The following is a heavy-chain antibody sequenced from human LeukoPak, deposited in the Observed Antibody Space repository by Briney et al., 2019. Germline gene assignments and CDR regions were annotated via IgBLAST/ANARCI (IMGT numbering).Heavy chain of an antibody. J-gene: IGHJ4*02. CDR2: IGIDSGNT. V-gene: IGHV3-48*01. CDR3: ARDYKYAFDN. Sequence: GGSLRLSCAASGFRFSDYSMNWVRQAPGKGLEWISYIGIDSGNTNYADSVKGRFTISGDKAKNSLCLQMNSLRVEDTAVYYCARDYKYAFDNWGQGTLVTVSS. D-gene: IGHD5-24*01. CDR1: GFRFSDYS.